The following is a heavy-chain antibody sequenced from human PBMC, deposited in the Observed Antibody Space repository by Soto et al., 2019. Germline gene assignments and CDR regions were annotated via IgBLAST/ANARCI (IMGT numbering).Heavy chain of an antibody. D-gene: IGHD3-22*01. Sequence: QLQESGPGLVMPSQTLSLTCTVSGASINNNDYYWIWIRQTPGQGLEGIGYVYYSGSTDYIPSLKSRLSMSIDKSQNQFTLKLNSVTAADTATYYCARMSYFYDKWYFDLWGRGTLVTVSS. CDR2: VYYSGST. V-gene: IGHV4-30-4*01. CDR1: GASINNNDYY. J-gene: IGHJ2*01. CDR3: ARMSYFYDKWYFDL.